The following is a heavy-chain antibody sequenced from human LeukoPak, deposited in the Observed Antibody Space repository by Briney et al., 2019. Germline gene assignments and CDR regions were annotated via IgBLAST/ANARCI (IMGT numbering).Heavy chain of an antibody. CDR2: ISDSGGST. J-gene: IGHJ4*02. CDR3: AKVATEAFYFDF. Sequence: GGSLRLSCSASGFPFSSYAMHWVRQAPGKGLEYVSAISDSGGSTYYADSVKGRFTISRDNAKSSLYLQMSSLRAEDTAVYYCAKVATEAFYFDFWGQGTLVTVSS. CDR1: GFPFSSYA. D-gene: IGHD5-12*01. V-gene: IGHV3-64*04.